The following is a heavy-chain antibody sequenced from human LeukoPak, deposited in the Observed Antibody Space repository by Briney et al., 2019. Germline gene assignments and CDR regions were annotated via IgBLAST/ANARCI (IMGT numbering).Heavy chain of an antibody. CDR3: VRGRYSSSWYLDY. CDR2: IWYDGSNK. J-gene: IGHJ4*02. D-gene: IGHD6-13*01. CDR1: GFTFSQYG. V-gene: IGHV3-33*01. Sequence: GGSLRLSCAASGFTFSQYGIHWVRQAPGEGLEWVAVIWYDGSNKYYTDSVKGRFTISRDNSQNTLCLQMNSLRAEDTAIYYCVRGRYSSSWYLDYWGQGTLVTVSS.